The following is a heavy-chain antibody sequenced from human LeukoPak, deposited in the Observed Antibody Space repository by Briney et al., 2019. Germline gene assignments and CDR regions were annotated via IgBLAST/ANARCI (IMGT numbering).Heavy chain of an antibody. V-gene: IGHV3-7*01. D-gene: IGHD4-17*01. Sequence: PGGSLRLSCAASGFTFSSYWMSWVHQAPGKGLEWVTDIKPDGSEGYCMGSVKGRFTISRDNAKNSLYLQMNSLRAEDTAVYYCARGDFDDSGDYVDAFEFWGQGTLVTVSA. J-gene: IGHJ3*01. CDR2: IKPDGSEG. CDR1: GFTFSSYW. CDR3: ARGDFDDSGDYVDAFEF.